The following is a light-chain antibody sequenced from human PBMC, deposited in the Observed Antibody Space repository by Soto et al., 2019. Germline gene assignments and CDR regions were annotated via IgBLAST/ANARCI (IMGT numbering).Light chain of an antibody. CDR1: QNINYW. CDR2: DAS. CDR3: QQYRGPRT. Sequence: DIKMTQSPSTLSASMGGRVTITCQASQNINYWLAWYQHKLGSPPKLLIYDASNLGRGVPSRFSGGGSGTQFTLNISSLRPDDVATYYCQQYRGPRTFGQGTKVE. V-gene: IGKV1-5*01. J-gene: IGKJ1*01.